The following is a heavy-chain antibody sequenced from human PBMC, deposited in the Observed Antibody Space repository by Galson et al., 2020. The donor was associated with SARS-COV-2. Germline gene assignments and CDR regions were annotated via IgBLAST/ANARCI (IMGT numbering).Heavy chain of an antibody. Sequence: SETLSLTCSVSGGSIKSRSYYWGWIRQPPGKGLEWIASVLSTGSTAYNPSLKSGVTISVDTSKNQLSLRVTSVTAADAAVYYCARRGDTVAWFYWGQGALVTVSS. J-gene: IGHJ4*02. CDR2: VLSTGST. D-gene: IGHD3-3*01. CDR3: ARRGDTVAWFY. V-gene: IGHV4-39*01. CDR1: GGSIKSRSYY.